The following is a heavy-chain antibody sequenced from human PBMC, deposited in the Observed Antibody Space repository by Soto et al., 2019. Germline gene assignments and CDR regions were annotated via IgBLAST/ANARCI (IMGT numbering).Heavy chain of an antibody. D-gene: IGHD1-26*01. CDR1: GDSISSRNW. J-gene: IGHJ4*02. V-gene: IGHV4-28*01. Sequence: SEPLSLTCAAFGDSISSRNWWGWIRQPPGKGLEWIGYIYYSGTTYYNPSLKSRVTMSVDTSKNQFSLKLTSVTAVDTAVYYCARREIQGPIDYWGQG. CDR3: ARREIQGPIDY. CDR2: IYYSGTT.